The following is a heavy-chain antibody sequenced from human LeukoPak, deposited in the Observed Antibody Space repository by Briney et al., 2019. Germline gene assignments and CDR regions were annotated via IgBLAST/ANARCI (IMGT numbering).Heavy chain of an antibody. D-gene: IGHD3-10*01. V-gene: IGHV4-59*01. Sequence: SETLSLTCTVSGGSISSYYWSWIRQPPGKGLEWIGYIYYSGSTNYNPSLKSRVTISVDTSKNQFSLNLSSVTAADTAVYYCARNNLITMEGRDYYAMDVWGQGTTVTVSS. J-gene: IGHJ6*02. CDR1: GGSISSYY. CDR2: IYYSGST. CDR3: ARNNLITMEGRDYYAMDV.